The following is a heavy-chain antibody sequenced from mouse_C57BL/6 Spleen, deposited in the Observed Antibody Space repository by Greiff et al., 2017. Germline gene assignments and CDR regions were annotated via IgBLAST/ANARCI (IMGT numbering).Heavy chain of an antibody. CDR2: IYPGDGDT. D-gene: IGHD1-1*01. J-gene: IGHJ1*03. Sequence: VQLQQSGPELVKPGASVKISCKASGYAFSSSWMNWVKQRPGKGLEWIGRIYPGDGDTNYNGKFKGKATLTADKSSSTAYMQLSSLTSEDSAVYFCARWYYGSSYVEWYFDVWGTGTTVTVSS. CDR3: ARWYYGSSYVEWYFDV. CDR1: GYAFSSSW. V-gene: IGHV1-82*01.